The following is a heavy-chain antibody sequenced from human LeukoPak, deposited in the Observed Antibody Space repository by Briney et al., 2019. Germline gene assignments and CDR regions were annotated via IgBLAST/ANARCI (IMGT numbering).Heavy chain of an antibody. CDR3: AKVGGRGKYFDAFDI. V-gene: IGHV3-23*01. Sequence: GGSLRLSCAASGFTFRSYAMNWVRQAPGKGLEWVSSISGSGVSTYYADSVKGRFTISRDNSKNTLYLQMNSLRAEDTAVYYCAKVGGRGKYFDAFDIWGQGTMLTVSS. CDR1: GFTFRSYA. J-gene: IGHJ3*02. CDR2: ISGSGVST. D-gene: IGHD2/OR15-2a*01.